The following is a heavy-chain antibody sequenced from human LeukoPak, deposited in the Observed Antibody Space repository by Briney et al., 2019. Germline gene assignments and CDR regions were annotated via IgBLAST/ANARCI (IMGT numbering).Heavy chain of an antibody. V-gene: IGHV1-8*01. CDR2: MNPNSGNT. D-gene: IGHD6-13*01. J-gene: IGHJ3*02. CDR3: ARGPYSSSWYGDAFDI. CDR1: GYTFTSYD. Sequence: ASVKVSCKASGYTFTSYDINWVRQATGQGLEWRGWMNPNSGNTGYAQKFQGRVTMTRNTSISTAYMELSSLRSEDTAVYYCARGPYSSSWYGDAFDIWGQGTMVTVSS.